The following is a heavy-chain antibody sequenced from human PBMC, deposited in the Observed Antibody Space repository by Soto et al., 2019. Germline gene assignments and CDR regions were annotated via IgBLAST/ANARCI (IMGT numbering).Heavy chain of an antibody. CDR2: MSPNSGYT. V-gene: IGHV1-8*01. D-gene: IGHD3-3*01. CDR3: ARGVHDFGVVTLDY. J-gene: IGHJ4*02. CDR1: GYTFTSYD. Sequence: QVQLVQSGAEVKKPGASVKVSCKASGYTFTSYDINWVRQATGQGLEWMGWMSPNSGYTGCAQKFQGRVTTTRNTSISTAYMELSSLRSGDTAVYYCARGVHDFGVVTLDYWGQGALVTVSS.